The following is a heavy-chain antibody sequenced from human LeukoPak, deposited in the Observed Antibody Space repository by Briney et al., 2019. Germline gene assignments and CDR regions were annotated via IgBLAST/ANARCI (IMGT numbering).Heavy chain of an antibody. CDR3: AKRGVVIRVILVGFYKEAYYFDS. CDR1: GITLSNYD. J-gene: IGHJ4*02. Sequence: GGSLRLSCAVSGITLSNYDMSWVRQPPGKGLERVAGISCGAGGTTYADSVKGRFTISRDNNKNTLFLQMNSLRAEDTAVYFCAKRGVVIRVILVGFYKEAYYFDSWGQGALVTVSS. CDR2: ISCGAGGT. V-gene: IGHV3-23*01. D-gene: IGHD3-22*01.